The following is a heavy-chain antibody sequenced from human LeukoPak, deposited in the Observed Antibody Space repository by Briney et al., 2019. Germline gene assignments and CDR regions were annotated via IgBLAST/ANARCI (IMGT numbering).Heavy chain of an antibody. CDR2: IWYDGSDK. CDR1: GFTFSSYG. V-gene: IGHV3-33*01. D-gene: IGHD3-10*01. CDR3: AREELIRSDLDAFDI. J-gene: IGHJ3*02. Sequence: GGSLRLSCVASGFTFSSYGMHWVRQAPGKGLEWVSLIWYDGSDKYYADSVKGRFTISRDNSKNTVYLQMNSLRAEDTAVYYCAREELIRSDLDAFDIWGQGTMVTVSS.